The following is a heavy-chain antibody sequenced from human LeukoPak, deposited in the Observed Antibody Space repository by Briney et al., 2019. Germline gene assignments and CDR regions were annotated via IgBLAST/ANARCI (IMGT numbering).Heavy chain of an antibody. CDR1: GGTFSSYA. V-gene: IGHV1-69*13. CDR2: IIPIFGTA. J-gene: IGHJ4*02. Sequence: GASVKVSCKASGGTFSSYAISWVRQAPGQGLEWMGGIIPIFGTANYAQKFQGRVTITADESTSTAYMELSSLRSEDTAVYYCARENSGTPDCWGQGTLVTVSS. CDR3: ARENSGTPDC. D-gene: IGHD5-12*01.